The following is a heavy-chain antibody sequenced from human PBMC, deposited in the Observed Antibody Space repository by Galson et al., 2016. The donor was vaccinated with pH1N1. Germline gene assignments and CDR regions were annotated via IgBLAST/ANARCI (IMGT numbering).Heavy chain of an antibody. Sequence: SVKVSCKASGYTFTGYYMHWVRQAPGQGLEWMGWINPNSGGTKYAQKCQGRVTMTRDTPISTAYMELSRLRSDDTAVYYCARRGSSTSNYYYGMDVWGQGTTVTVSS. CDR2: INPNSGGT. D-gene: IGHD2-2*01. CDR1: GYTFTGYY. V-gene: IGHV1-2*02. CDR3: ARRGSSTSNYYYGMDV. J-gene: IGHJ6*02.